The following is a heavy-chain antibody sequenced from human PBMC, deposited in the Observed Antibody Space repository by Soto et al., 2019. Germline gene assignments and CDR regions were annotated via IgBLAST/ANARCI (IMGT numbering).Heavy chain of an antibody. V-gene: IGHV4-4*02. CDR2: IHHTGST. CDR1: SGSIKSNNW. Sequence: QVLLQESGPGLVKPSWTLSLTCTVSSGSIKSNNWWSWVRQPPGKGLEWIGDIHHTGSTNYNQSLKSRVAISVDKSENQFSRKVTSVTAADTSGYYCARERDKQDYMAVWGEGIPVTVSS. CDR3: ARERDKQDYMAV. J-gene: IGHJ6*03.